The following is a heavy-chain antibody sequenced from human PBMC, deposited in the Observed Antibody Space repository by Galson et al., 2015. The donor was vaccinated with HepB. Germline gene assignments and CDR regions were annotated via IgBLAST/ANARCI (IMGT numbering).Heavy chain of an antibody. CDR3: ARRQSITMVRGVIQTEDYYYYGMDV. CDR1: GGTFSSYA. CDR2: IIPIFGTA. Sequence: SVKVSCKASGGTFSSYAISWVRQAPGQGLEWMGGIIPIFGTANYAQKFQGRVTITADESTSTAYMELSSLRSEDTAVYYCARRQSITMVRGVIQTEDYYYYGMDVWGQGTTVTVSS. D-gene: IGHD3-10*01. V-gene: IGHV1-69*13. J-gene: IGHJ6*02.